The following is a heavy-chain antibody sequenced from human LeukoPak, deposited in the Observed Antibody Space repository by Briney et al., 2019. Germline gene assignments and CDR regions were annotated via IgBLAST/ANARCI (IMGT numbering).Heavy chain of an antibody. CDR1: GGSFSGYY. Sequence: SETLSLTCAVYGGSFSGYYWSWIRQPPGKGLEWIGEINHSGSTNYNPSLKSRVTISVDTSKNQFSLKLSSVTAADTAVYYCVRGGSSGWYGMDVWGKGTTVTVSS. CDR2: INHSGST. CDR3: VRGGSSGWYGMDV. D-gene: IGHD6-19*01. V-gene: IGHV4-34*01. J-gene: IGHJ6*04.